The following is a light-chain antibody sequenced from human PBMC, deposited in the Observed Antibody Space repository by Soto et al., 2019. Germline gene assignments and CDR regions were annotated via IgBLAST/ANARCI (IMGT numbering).Light chain of an antibody. V-gene: IGKV1-39*01. CDR2: AAS. CDR1: ESISRH. Sequence: DIPMTQSPSSLSASVGDRVTITCRASESISRHLNWYQQKPGKAPNLLIYAASSLQNGVPSRFSGSGSGTDFTLTISNLQPEDFATYYCQQSYSTLSITFGQGTRLEMK. J-gene: IGKJ5*01. CDR3: QQSYSTLSIT.